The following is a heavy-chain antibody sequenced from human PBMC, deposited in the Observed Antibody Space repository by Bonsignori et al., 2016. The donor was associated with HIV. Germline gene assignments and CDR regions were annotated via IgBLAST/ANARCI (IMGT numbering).Heavy chain of an antibody. Sequence: WVRQAPGQGLEWMGIINPSGGSTSYAQKFQGRVTMTRDTSTSTVYMELSSLRSEDTAVYYCARGPAYYYDSSRYCNYWGQGTLVTVSS. CDR3: ARGPAYYYDSSRYCNY. D-gene: IGHD3-22*01. J-gene: IGHJ4*02. V-gene: IGHV1-46*01. CDR2: INPSGGST.